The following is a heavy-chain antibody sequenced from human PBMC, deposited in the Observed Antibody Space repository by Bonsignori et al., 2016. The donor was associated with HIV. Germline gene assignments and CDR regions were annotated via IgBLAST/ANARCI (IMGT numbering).Heavy chain of an antibody. J-gene: IGHJ4*02. D-gene: IGHD3-22*01. CDR3: ARVGRDTSGYYNYFDY. V-gene: IGHV4-39*07. Sequence: SETLSLTCTVSGDSINNNRYYWAWIRQAPGKGLEWIGTIYYSGTMYYNPSLKSRVTISLDTSKNHYSLKLSSVTAADTALYYCARVGRDTSGYYNYFDYWGQGNLVTVSS. CDR2: IYYSGTM. CDR1: GDSINNNRYY.